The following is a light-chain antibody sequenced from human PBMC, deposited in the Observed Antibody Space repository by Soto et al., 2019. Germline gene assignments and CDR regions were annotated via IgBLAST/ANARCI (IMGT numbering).Light chain of an antibody. CDR1: QSVNSSY. V-gene: IGKV3-20*01. Sequence: EVVLTQSPATLSLSPGERATLSCRASQSVNSSYLAWYQQKPGQAPRLLIYGASSRATGIPDRFSGSGSGTDFTLTISRLEPEDFAVYYCQQYGSSLTWTFGQGTKVEIK. CDR3: QQYGSSLTWT. CDR2: GAS. J-gene: IGKJ1*01.